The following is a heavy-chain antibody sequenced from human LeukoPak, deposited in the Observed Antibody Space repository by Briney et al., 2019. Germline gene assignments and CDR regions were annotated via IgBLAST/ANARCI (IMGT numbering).Heavy chain of an antibody. V-gene: IGHV4-4*02. CDR3: TRESGAFSPFGF. J-gene: IGHJ4*02. CDR2: VHLNGAT. Sequence: PSGTLSLTCGVSGXSIITTNWWSWVRQPPGKGLEWIGEVHLNGATNCNPSLESRVSMSIDKSKNQLSLKLSSVTAADTATYYCTRESGAFSPFGFWGQGTLVTVSS. D-gene: IGHD1-26*01. CDR1: GXSIITTNW.